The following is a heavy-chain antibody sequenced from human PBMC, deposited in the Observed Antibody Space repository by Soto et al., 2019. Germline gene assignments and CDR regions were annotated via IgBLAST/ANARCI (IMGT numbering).Heavy chain of an antibody. J-gene: IGHJ6*02. CDR2: IIPFFKGT. D-gene: IGHD3-22*01. V-gene: IGHV1-69*01. CDR3: ARDVPLNYYDSTYSYYALDV. CDR1: GGAFSGHA. Sequence: QVHLVQSGAEVKKPGSWVKVSCKASGGAFSGHAISWLRQAPGQGLEWMGQIIPFFKGTKYAQKFQGRVTITAADSTSTAYMDLSSLTSEDTAVYYCARDVPLNYYDSTYSYYALDVWGQGTTVTVSS.